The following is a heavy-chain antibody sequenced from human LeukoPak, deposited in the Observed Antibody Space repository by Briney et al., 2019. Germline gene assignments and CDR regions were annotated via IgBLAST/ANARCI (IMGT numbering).Heavy chain of an antibody. Sequence: SETLSLTCTVSGGSISSYYLSWIRQPPGKGREWIGYIYYSGSTNYNPSLKNRVTISVDTSKNQFSLKLSSVTAADTAVYYCARAGYYDSSGYYPDYWGQGTLVTVSS. D-gene: IGHD3-22*01. CDR3: ARAGYYDSSGYYPDY. V-gene: IGHV4-59*01. CDR2: IYYSGST. J-gene: IGHJ4*02. CDR1: GGSISSYY.